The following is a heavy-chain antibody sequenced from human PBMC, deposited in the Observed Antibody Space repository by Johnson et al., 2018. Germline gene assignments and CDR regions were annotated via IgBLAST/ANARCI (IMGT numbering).Heavy chain of an antibody. Sequence: VQLQESGGGLVQPGGSLTVSCAASGFDFSSYSMIWVRQAPGKGLEWVSFISSSSGYIYYADSVKDRFAISRDNAKNSLYLHMNRLGADDTGVYHCARGRGYSASSDSFDVWGQGTPVIVSS. V-gene: IGHV3-21*01. CDR3: ARGRGYSASSDSFDV. CDR1: GFDFSSYS. D-gene: IGHD5-18*01. CDR2: ISSSSGYI. J-gene: IGHJ3*01.